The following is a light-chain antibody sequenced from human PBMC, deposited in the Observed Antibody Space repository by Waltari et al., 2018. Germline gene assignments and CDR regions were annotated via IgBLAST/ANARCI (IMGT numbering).Light chain of an antibody. CDR1: TSNLGTNT. V-gene: IGLV1-44*01. CDR2: ANY. Sequence: QSVLTQPPSTSGTPGQRVTISCSASTSNLGTNTVTWYQLLPGTAPKTVIFANYHRPSGVPDRFSASKSGTSASLVISGLQSEDEADYFCATWDDSLSGRVFGGGTKVTVL. J-gene: IGLJ3*02. CDR3: ATWDDSLSGRV.